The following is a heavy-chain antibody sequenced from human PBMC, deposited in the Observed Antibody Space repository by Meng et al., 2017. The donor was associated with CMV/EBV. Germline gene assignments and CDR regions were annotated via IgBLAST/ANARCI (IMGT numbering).Heavy chain of an antibody. CDR3: ARDRRPDIVVVPAADPYYYYYGMDV. Sequence: SETLSLTCAVYGGSFSGYYWSWIRQPPGKGREWIGEINHSGSTNYNPSLKSRVTISVDTSKNQFSLKLSSVTAADTAVYYCARDRRPDIVVVPAADPYYYYYGMDVWGQGTTVTVSS. CDR1: GGSFSGYY. D-gene: IGHD2-2*01. J-gene: IGHJ6*02. V-gene: IGHV4-34*01. CDR2: INHSGST.